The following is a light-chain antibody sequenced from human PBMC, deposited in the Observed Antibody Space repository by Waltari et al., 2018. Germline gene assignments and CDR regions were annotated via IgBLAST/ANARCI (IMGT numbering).Light chain of an antibody. CDR3: QTWGTGIRV. V-gene: IGLV4-69*01. Sequence: QLVLTQSPSASASLGASVKVTCTLSSGHTSNALAWHQPQPGKGPRYLMKVNSDGSHKKGDGIPDRFSGSSSGAERYLTISSLQSEDEADYYCQTWGTGIRVFGGGTKVTVL. CDR2: VNSDGSH. CDR1: SGHTSNA. J-gene: IGLJ3*02.